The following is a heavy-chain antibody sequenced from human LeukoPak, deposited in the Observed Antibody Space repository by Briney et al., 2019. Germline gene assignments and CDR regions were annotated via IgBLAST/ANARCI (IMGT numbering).Heavy chain of an antibody. CDR1: GYTFTSYD. D-gene: IGHD6-13*01. CDR3: VRVEKRGIAARGSFDY. Sequence: ASVKVSCKASGYTFTSYDINWVRQATGHGLEWMGWMNPNSGNTGYAQKFQGRVTITRNTSISTPYMELSSLRSEDTAVYYCVRVEKRGIAARGSFDYWGQGTLVTVSS. V-gene: IGHV1-8*03. CDR2: MNPNSGNT. J-gene: IGHJ4*02.